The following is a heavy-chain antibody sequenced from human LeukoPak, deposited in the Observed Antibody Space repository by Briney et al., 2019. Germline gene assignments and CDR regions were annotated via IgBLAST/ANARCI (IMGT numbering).Heavy chain of an antibody. CDR3: AKDRHYYGSGSYGYFDY. CDR1: GFTFSNYG. J-gene: IGHJ4*02. D-gene: IGHD3-10*01. V-gene: IGHV3-30*18. CDR2: ISYDGSNK. Sequence: PGGSLRLSCAASGFTFSNYGMHWVRQAPGKGLEWVAVISYDGSNKYYVDSVKGRFTISRDTSKNTLSLQMNSLRAEDMAVYYCAKDRHYYGSGSYGYFDYWGQGTLVTVSS.